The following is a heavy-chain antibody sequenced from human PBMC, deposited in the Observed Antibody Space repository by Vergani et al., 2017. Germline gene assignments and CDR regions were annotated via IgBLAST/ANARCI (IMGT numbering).Heavy chain of an antibody. D-gene: IGHD6-19*01. CDR1: GFTFTDAW. Sequence: EVQLVESGGGLVKSGGSLRLSCVASGFTFTDAWMSWVRQAPGKGLEWIGHIRNKANSYTTEYAPSVKGRFIISRDDSRNTLYLDVISLETEDTAVYYCAKVGRSEVAGTFGAFDIWGQGTMVTVSS. V-gene: IGHV3-15*05. J-gene: IGHJ3*02. CDR2: IRNKANSYTT. CDR3: AKVGRSEVAGTFGAFDI.